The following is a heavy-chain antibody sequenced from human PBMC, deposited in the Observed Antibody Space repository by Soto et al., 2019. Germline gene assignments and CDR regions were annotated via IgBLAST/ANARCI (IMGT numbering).Heavy chain of an antibody. CDR2: IKGDGST. Sequence: QVQLQQWGAGLLKPSETLSLNCAVNGGSLSHYYWSWIRQPPGKGLEWIGEIKGDGSTNYSPSLKGRATISSDTSTHQFSLRLSAVTAADTGVYYCARGQEGVVATHWDQGTLVTVSS. CDR3: ARGQEGVVATH. V-gene: IGHV4-34*01. CDR1: GGSLSHYY. J-gene: IGHJ4*02. D-gene: IGHD5-12*01.